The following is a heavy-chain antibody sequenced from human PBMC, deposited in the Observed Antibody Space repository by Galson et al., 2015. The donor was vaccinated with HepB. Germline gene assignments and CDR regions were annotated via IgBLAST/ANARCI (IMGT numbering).Heavy chain of an antibody. CDR3: ASLKAYYDSSGYYLDDAFDI. Sequence: SLRLSCAASTFIFSTYSMNWVRQAPGKGLEWVSSISSSSSYIYYADSVKGRFTISRDNAKNSLYLQMNSLRAEDTAVYYCASLKAYYDSSGYYLDDAFDIWGQGTMVTVSS. J-gene: IGHJ3*02. CDR1: TFIFSTYS. D-gene: IGHD3-22*01. V-gene: IGHV3-21*01. CDR2: ISSSSSYI.